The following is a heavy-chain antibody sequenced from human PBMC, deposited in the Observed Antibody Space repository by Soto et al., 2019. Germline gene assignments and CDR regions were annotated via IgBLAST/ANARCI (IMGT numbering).Heavy chain of an antibody. Sequence: QLQLQESGPGLVRPSETLSLTCTVSGASMTNYYGSWIRQSPGKGLEHIGYVYYSGSTNYNPSLKSRFTISVDPANTQFSLKLSSVTAADPAIYYCARSGHIFEGVVGGQGILVTVSS. J-gene: IGHJ4*02. CDR2: VYYSGST. CDR1: GASMTNYY. CDR3: ARSGHIFEGVV. D-gene: IGHD3-16*02. V-gene: IGHV4-59*01.